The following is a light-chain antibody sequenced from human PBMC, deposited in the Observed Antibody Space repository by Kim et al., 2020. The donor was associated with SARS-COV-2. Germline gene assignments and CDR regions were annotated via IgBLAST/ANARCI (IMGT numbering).Light chain of an antibody. CDR2: ADS. V-gene: IGLV3-21*04. J-gene: IGLJ3*02. CDR3: QVWDSSIDHPV. Sequence: SYELTQPPSVSVAPGKTASITCGGNDIGSKSVHWYQQKAGQAPIMVIYADSDRPSGIPERFSGSNSGNTATLTISRAEAGDAADYYCQVWDSSIDHPVFGGGTKVTVL. CDR1: DIGSKS.